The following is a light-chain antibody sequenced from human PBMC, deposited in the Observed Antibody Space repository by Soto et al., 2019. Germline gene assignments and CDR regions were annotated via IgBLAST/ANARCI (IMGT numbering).Light chain of an antibody. CDR1: QSISNW. V-gene: IGKV1-5*03. J-gene: IGKJ5*01. CDR2: KAS. CDR3: QHYNSYSIT. Sequence: DIQMTQSPSTLSASVGDRVTITCRASQSISNWLAWYQQKPGKAPKLLIYKASSLESGVPSRFSGSGSGTESTLTISSLQPDDFATYYCQHYNSYSITFGQGTRLEIK.